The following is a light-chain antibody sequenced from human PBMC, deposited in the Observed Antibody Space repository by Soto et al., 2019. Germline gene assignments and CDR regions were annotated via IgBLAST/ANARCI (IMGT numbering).Light chain of an antibody. CDR3: SSYTSSATVV. CDR2: EVN. CDR1: SSDVGAYDY. J-gene: IGLJ2*01. Sequence: SALTQPASVSGSPGQSITISCPGTSSDVGAYDYLSWYQQHPGKAPKLIISEVNNRPSGISNRFSGSKSGNTASLTISGLQAEDEADYHCSSYTSSATVVFGGGTKLTFL. V-gene: IGLV2-14*01.